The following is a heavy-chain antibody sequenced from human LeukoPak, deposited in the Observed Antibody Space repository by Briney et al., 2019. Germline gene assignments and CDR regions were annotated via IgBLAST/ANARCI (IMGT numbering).Heavy chain of an antibody. D-gene: IGHD3-22*01. CDR2: INPNSGGT. CDR3: ARDITWVRVITTTIIVTTPPLDY. J-gene: IGHJ4*02. V-gene: IGHV1-2*06. CDR1: GYTFTGYY. Sequence: ASVKVSCKASGYTFTGYYMHWVRQAPGQGLEWMGRINPNSGGTNYAQKFQGRVTMTRDTSIRTAYMELSRLRSDDTAVYYCARDITWVRVITTTIIVTTPPLDYWGQGTLVTVSS.